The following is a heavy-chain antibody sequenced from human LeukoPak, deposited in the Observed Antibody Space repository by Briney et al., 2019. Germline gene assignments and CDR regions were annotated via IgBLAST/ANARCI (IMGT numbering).Heavy chain of an antibody. CDR1: GFTFSSYG. Sequence: GRSLRLSCAASGFTFSSYGVHWVRQAPGKGLEWVAVIWYDGSNKYYADSVNGRFTISRDNSKNTLYLQMNSLRAEDTAVYYCAKDAAAAGTYYMDVWGKGTTVTVSS. D-gene: IGHD6-13*01. J-gene: IGHJ6*03. V-gene: IGHV3-33*06. CDR2: IWYDGSNK. CDR3: AKDAAAAGTYYMDV.